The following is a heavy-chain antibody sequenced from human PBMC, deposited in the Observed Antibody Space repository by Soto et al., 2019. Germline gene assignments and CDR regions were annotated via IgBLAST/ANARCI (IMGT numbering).Heavy chain of an antibody. Sequence: SETLSLTCTVSGGSISSGDYYWSWIRQPPGKGLEWIGYIYYTGSNKYNPSLRSRATISLDTSKNQVSLKVNSVTTADTAVYYCAGYSQWLAPFDYWGQGTLVTVSS. CDR1: GGSISSGDYY. V-gene: IGHV4-61*08. J-gene: IGHJ4*02. CDR2: IYYTGSN. D-gene: IGHD6-19*01. CDR3: AGYSQWLAPFDY.